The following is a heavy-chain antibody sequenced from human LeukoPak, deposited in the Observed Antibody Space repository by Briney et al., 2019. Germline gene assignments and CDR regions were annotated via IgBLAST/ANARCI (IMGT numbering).Heavy chain of an antibody. CDR1: GFTFSSYW. D-gene: IGHD5-18*01. J-gene: IGHJ4*02. CDR3: ARDGYSHPHGY. CDR2: IKQDGSEK. V-gene: IGHV3-7*05. Sequence: GGSLRLSCAASGFTFSSYWISWVRQAPGKGLEWVANIKQDGSEKYYVDSVKGRFTISRDNGKNSLYLQMNSLRAEDTAVYYCARDGYSHPHGYWGQGTLVTVSS.